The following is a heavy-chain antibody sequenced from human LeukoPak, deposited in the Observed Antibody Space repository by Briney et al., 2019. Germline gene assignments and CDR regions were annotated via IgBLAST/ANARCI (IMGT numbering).Heavy chain of an antibody. CDR1: GFTFGRYA. V-gene: IGHV3-23*01. J-gene: IGHJ5*02. CDR2: ISGSSGDI. CDR3: AKDRFGSGSPNWFGP. Sequence: GGSLRLSCAGSGFTFGRYAMSWLRQVPGKGLEWVSAISGSSGDIFYTDSVKGRFTISRDNSKNTLYLQMNSLRAGDTAVYYCAKDRFGSGSPNWFGPWGQGTLVTVSS. D-gene: IGHD3-10*01.